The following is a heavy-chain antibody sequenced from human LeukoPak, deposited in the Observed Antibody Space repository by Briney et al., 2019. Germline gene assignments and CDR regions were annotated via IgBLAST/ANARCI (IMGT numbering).Heavy chain of an antibody. J-gene: IGHJ4*02. V-gene: IGHV3-23*01. CDR3: AKRIVGATIFDY. Sequence: GGSLRLSCAASGFSVSSNSMSWVRQAPGKGLEWVSAISGSGGSTYYADSVKGRFTISRDNSKNTLYLQMNSLRAEDTAVYYCAKRIVGATIFDYWGQGTLVTVSS. CDR2: ISGSGGST. CDR1: GFSVSSNS. D-gene: IGHD1-26*01.